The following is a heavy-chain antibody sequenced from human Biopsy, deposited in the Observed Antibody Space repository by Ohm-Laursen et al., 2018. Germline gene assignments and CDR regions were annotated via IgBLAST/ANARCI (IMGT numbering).Heavy chain of an antibody. V-gene: IGHV3-9*01. CDR2: ITWNSGTI. J-gene: IGHJ2*01. Sequence: SLRLSCAASGFVFDDYAMHWVRQAPGKGLEWVSSITWNSGTIDYADSVKGRFTISRDNAKNSLYLQMNSLRAGDTALYYCAKARVAIRYFDIWGRGTLVTVSS. CDR1: GFVFDDYA. D-gene: IGHD2-15*01. CDR3: AKARVAIRYFDI.